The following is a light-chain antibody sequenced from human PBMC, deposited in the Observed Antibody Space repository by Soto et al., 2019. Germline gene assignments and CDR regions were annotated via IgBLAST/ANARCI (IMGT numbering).Light chain of an antibody. CDR1: KLGNKY. J-gene: IGLJ3*02. CDR3: QVWDRSTRV. V-gene: IGLV3-1*01. CDR2: KDS. Sequence: SYELTQPPSVSVSPGQTASITCSGDKLGNKYACWYQQKPGQSPVLVIYKDSKRPSGIPGRFSGSNSGNTATLTISGTQAMDEADYYCQVWDRSTRVFGGGTKLTVL.